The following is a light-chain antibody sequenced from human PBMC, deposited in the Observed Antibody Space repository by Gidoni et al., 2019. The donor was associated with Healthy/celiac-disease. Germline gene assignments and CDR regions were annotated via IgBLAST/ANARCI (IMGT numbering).Light chain of an antibody. CDR2: AAS. CDR1: QSISSY. CDR3: QQSYSTPRT. J-gene: IGKJ2*01. V-gene: IGKV1-39*01. Sequence: DIQMTQSPSSLSASVGDRVTITCRASQSISSYLNWYQQKPGKAPKLLIYAASSLQSGVPSRFSGSGSRTDFTLTISSLQPEDFATYYCQQSYSTPRTFXXXTKLEIK.